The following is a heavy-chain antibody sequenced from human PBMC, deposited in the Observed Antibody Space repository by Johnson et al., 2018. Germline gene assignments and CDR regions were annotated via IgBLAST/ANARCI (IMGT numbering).Heavy chain of an antibody. J-gene: IGHJ5*02. V-gene: IGHV3-23*04. CDR2: ISDDSSRI. Sequence: EVQLVESGGGLVQPGGSLRLSCVVSGFTFSRYAMSWVRQAPGKGLEWVARISDDSSRIYYARSVKGRFSISRDNSKNTVYLQMSSLRAEDTAVYYCARTDVSTSWGQGTLVSVSS. CDR1: GFTFSRYA. CDR3: ARTDVSTS. D-gene: IGHD2-8*01.